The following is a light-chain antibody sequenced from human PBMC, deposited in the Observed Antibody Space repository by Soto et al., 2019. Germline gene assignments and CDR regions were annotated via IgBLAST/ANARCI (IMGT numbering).Light chain of an antibody. Sequence: QLVLTQPPSVSGAPGQRVTISCTGSSSNIGAGYDVYWYQQLPGTAPKLLIYGNINRPSGVPDRFSGSKSGTSASLAITGLQAEDEADYYCQSYDSSLNWVFGGGTKVTVL. V-gene: IGLV1-40*01. CDR2: GNI. CDR1: SSNIGAGYD. J-gene: IGLJ3*02. CDR3: QSYDSSLNWV.